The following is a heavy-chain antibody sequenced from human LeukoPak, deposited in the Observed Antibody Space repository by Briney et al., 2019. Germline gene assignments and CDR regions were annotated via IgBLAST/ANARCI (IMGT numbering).Heavy chain of an antibody. CDR1: GGTFISYA. J-gene: IGHJ6*02. CDR2: IIPILGIA. CDR3: ARALRFLSGNYYYGMDV. V-gene: IGHV1-69*04. D-gene: IGHD3-3*01. Sequence: ASVKVSCKASGGTFISYAISWVRQAPGQGLEWMGRIIPILGIANYAQKFQGRVTITADKSTSTAYMELSSLRSEDTAVYYCARALRFLSGNYYYGMDVWGQGTTVTVSS.